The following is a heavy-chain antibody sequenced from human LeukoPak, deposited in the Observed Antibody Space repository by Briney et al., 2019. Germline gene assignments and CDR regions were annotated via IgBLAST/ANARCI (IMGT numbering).Heavy chain of an antibody. J-gene: IGHJ4*02. CDR1: GGSFSGYY. Sequence: PSETLSLTCAVYGGSFSGYYWSWIRQPPGKGLEWIGEINHSGSTNYNPSLKSRVTISVDTSKYQFSLKLSSVTAADTAVYYCARTGKNGQIAVARGSFDYWGQGTLVTVSS. D-gene: IGHD6-19*01. CDR3: ARTGKNGQIAVARGSFDY. CDR2: INHSGST. V-gene: IGHV4-34*01.